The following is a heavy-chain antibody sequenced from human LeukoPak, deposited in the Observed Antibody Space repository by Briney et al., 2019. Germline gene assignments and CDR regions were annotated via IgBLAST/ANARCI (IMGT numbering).Heavy chain of an antibody. Sequence: GGSLRLSCAASGFTFSNYAMSWVRQAPGKGLEWVSAINYSGGSTYYADSVKGRFTISRDNSKNTLYLQMNSLRAEDTAVYYCAKRPARYYDSSGPLDYWGQGTLVTVSS. J-gene: IGHJ4*02. CDR2: INYSGGST. CDR1: GFTFSNYA. V-gene: IGHV3-23*01. CDR3: AKRPARYYDSSGPLDY. D-gene: IGHD3-22*01.